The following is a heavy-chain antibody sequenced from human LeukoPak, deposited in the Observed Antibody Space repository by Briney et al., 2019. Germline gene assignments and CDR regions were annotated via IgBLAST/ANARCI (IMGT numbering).Heavy chain of an antibody. Sequence: GGSLRLSCAASGFTFSSYAMHWVRQAPGKGLEYVSAISSNGGSTYYANSVKGRFTISRDNSKNTLYLQMGSLRAEDTAVYYCARDQIAVAGTDYYYYMDVWGKGTTVTVSS. D-gene: IGHD6-19*01. J-gene: IGHJ6*03. CDR1: GFTFSSYA. CDR2: ISSNGGST. CDR3: ARDQIAVAGTDYYYYMDV. V-gene: IGHV3-64*01.